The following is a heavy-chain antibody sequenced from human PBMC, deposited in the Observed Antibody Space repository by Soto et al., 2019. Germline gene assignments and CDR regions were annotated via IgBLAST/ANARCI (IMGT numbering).Heavy chain of an antibody. V-gene: IGHV3-66*01. Sequence: GSLRLSCAASGFIVSTIYMSWVRQAPGKGLEWVSTIYADGRTYYADSVKGRFTMSRDDVKNTLYLQMNSLRAEDTAFYYCVRGASLNFDYWGQGTLVTVSS. CDR1: GFIVSTIY. CDR2: IYADGRT. CDR3: VRGASLNFDY. D-gene: IGHD1-26*01. J-gene: IGHJ4*02.